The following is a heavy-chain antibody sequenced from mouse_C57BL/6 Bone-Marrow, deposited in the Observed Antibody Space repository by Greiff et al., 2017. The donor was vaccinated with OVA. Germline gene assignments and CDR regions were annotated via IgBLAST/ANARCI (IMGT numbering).Heavy chain of an antibody. CDR3: ARLGIFIYYYGFWYFDV. V-gene: IGHV1-18*01. CDR1: GYTFTDYN. CDR2: INPNNGGT. Sequence: EVMLVESGPELVKPGASVKIPCKASGYTFTDYNMDWVKQSHGKSLEWIGDINPNNGGTIYNQKFKGKATLTVDKSSSTAYMELRSLTSEDTAVYYCARLGIFIYYYGFWYFDVWGTGTTVTVSS. D-gene: IGHD1-1*01. J-gene: IGHJ1*03.